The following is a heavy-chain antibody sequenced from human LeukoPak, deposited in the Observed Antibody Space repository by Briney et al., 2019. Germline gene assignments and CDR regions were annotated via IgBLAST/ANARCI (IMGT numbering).Heavy chain of an antibody. D-gene: IGHD1-14*01. CDR3: ARGRRPRTNYYYYGMDV. CDR1: GYTFTSYD. Sequence: GASVKVSCKASGYTFTSYDINWERQATGQGLEWMGWMNPNSGNTGYAQKFQGRVTMTRNTSISTAYMELSSLRSEDTAVYYCARGRRPRTNYYYYGMDVWGQGTTVTVSS. V-gene: IGHV1-8*01. J-gene: IGHJ6*02. CDR2: MNPNSGNT.